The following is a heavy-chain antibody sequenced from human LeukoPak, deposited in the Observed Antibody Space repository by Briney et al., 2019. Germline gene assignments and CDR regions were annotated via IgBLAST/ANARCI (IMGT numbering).Heavy chain of an antibody. Sequence: GGSLRLSCSASGFTFSSYAMHWVRQAPGKGLEYVSAISSNGGSTYYADSVKGRFTISRDNAKNSLYLQMNSLRDEDTAVYYCARDDYDFWSGYYTSGMDVWGQGTTVTVSS. CDR1: GFTFSSYA. V-gene: IGHV3-64*04. D-gene: IGHD3-3*01. J-gene: IGHJ6*02. CDR3: ARDDYDFWSGYYTSGMDV. CDR2: ISSNGGST.